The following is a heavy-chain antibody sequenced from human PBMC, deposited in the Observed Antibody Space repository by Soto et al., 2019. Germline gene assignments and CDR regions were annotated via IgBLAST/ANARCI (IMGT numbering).Heavy chain of an antibody. D-gene: IGHD3-10*01. CDR1: GFTFSSYW. Sequence: GGSLRLSCAASGFTFSSYWMSWVRRAPGKGLEWVANIKQDGSEKYYVDSVKGRFTISRDNSKNTLYLQMNSLRAEDTAVYYCAKGSYGSGVDNWFDPWGQGTLVTVSS. J-gene: IGHJ5*02. V-gene: IGHV3-7*03. CDR2: IKQDGSEK. CDR3: AKGSYGSGVDNWFDP.